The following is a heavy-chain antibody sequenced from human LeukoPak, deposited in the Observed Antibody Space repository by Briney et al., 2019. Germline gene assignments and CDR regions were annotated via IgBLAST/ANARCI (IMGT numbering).Heavy chain of an antibody. CDR2: IYYSGST. CDR3: ARDLHGGNSGLGY. Sequence: SETLSLTCTVSGGSISSSSYYWGWIRQPPGRGLEWIGSIYYSGSTYYNPSLKSRVTISVDTSKNQFSLKLNFVTAADTAVYYCARDLHGGNSGLGYWGQGTLVTVSS. V-gene: IGHV4-39*07. J-gene: IGHJ4*02. D-gene: IGHD4-23*01. CDR1: GGSISSSSYY.